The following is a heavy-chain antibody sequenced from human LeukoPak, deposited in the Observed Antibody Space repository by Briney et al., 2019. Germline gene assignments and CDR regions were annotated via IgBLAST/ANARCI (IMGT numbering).Heavy chain of an antibody. D-gene: IGHD2-21*02. CDR1: GGSISSSSYY. Sequence: SETLSLTCTVSGGSISSSSYYWGWIRQPPGKGLEWIGSIYYSGSTYYNPSLKSRVTISVGTSKNQFSLKLSSVTAADAAVYYCARHIVVVTATFDYWGQGTLVTVSS. V-gene: IGHV4-39*07. J-gene: IGHJ4*02. CDR2: IYYSGST. CDR3: ARHIVVVTATFDY.